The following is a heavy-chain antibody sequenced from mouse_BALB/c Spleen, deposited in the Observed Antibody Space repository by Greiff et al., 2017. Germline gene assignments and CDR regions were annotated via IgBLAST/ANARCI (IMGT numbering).Heavy chain of an antibody. CDR3: TRPEAAWFAY. Sequence: EVKLVESGGGLVQPGGSMKLSCVASGFTFSNYWMNWVRQSPEKGLEWVAEIRLKSNNYATHYAESVKGRFTISRDDSKSSVYLQMNNLRAEDTGIYYCTRPEAAWFAYWGQGTLVTVSA. J-gene: IGHJ3*01. CDR1: GFTFSNYW. V-gene: IGHV6-6*02. CDR2: IRLKSNNYAT.